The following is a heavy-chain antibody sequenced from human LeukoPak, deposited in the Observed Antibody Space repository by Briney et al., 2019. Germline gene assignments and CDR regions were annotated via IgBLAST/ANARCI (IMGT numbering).Heavy chain of an antibody. J-gene: IGHJ3*01. Sequence: SVKVSCKASGGTFSSYVFSWVRQAPGQGLEWLGGIIPISGTPNYAQKLQGRVTITTDESTSTAYMDLSGLRSGDTAMYYCAIQEVGAPGSFNVWGQGTMVTVSS. CDR2: IIPISGTP. V-gene: IGHV1-69*05. D-gene: IGHD1-26*01. CDR3: AIQEVGAPGSFNV. CDR1: GGTFSSYV.